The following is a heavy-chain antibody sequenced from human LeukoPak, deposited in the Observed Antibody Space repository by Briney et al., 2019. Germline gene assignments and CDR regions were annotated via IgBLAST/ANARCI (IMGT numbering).Heavy chain of an antibody. J-gene: IGHJ4*02. V-gene: IGHV4-34*11. Sequence: SETLSLTCAVYGGSFSGYYWSWIRQPPGKGLEWIAYIYYTGTTTYNPSLKSRVTISIDTSRNQFSLNLNSVTAADTAVYYCARGRGDSRGTSFDYWGQGTLVTVSS. CDR3: ARGRGDSRGTSFDY. CDR2: IYYTGTT. CDR1: GGSFSGYY. D-gene: IGHD3-22*01.